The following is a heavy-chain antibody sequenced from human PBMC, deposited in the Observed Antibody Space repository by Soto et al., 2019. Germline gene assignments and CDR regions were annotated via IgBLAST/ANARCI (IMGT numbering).Heavy chain of an antibody. D-gene: IGHD3-10*01. J-gene: IGHJ6*02. CDR2: IYPGDSDT. CDR1: GYSFTSYW. V-gene: IGHV5-51*01. Sequence: GESLKISCKGSGYSFTSYWIGWVRQMPGKGLEWMGIIYPGDSDTRYSPSFQGQVTISADKSISTAYLQRSSLKASDTAMYYCARGHVGRGPVYYYYYGMDVWGQGTTVTVSS. CDR3: ARGHVGRGPVYYYYYGMDV.